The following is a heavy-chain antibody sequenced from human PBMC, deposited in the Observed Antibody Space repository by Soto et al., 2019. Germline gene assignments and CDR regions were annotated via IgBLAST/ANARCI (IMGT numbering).Heavy chain of an antibody. CDR2: IIPIFGTA. Sequence: SVKVSCKASGGTFSSYAISWVRQAPGQGLEWMGGIIPIFGTANYAQKFQGRVTITADESTSTAYMELSSLRSEDTAVYYCAXSRQLSRSDYYYYGMDVWGQGTTVTVSS. CDR3: AXSRQLSRSDYYYYGMDV. D-gene: IGHD2-2*01. J-gene: IGHJ6*02. V-gene: IGHV1-69*13. CDR1: GGTFSSYA.